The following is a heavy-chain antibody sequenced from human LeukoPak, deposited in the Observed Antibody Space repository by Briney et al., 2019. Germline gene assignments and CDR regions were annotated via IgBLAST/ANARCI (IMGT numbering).Heavy chain of an antibody. CDR2: ISYDGSNK. V-gene: IGHV3-30*18. CDR3: AKDPKKYYDSSGYYFDY. D-gene: IGHD3-22*01. J-gene: IGHJ4*02. CDR1: GFTFSSYG. Sequence: GGSLRLSCAASGFTFSSYGMHWVRQAPGKGLEWVAVISYDGSNKYYADSVKGRFTISRDNSKNTLYLQMNSLRAEDTAVYYCAKDPKKYYDSSGYYFDYWGQGTLVTVSS.